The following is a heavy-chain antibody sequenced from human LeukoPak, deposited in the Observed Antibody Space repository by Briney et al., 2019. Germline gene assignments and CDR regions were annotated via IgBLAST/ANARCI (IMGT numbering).Heavy chain of an antibody. CDR1: GFILSSYV. J-gene: IGHJ3*02. CDR3: AKDGQAVAGLDAFDI. CDR2: TSSSDDGK. Sequence: GGSLRLSCTVSGFILSSYVMSWVRRAPGKGLEWVSATSSSDDGKYYADSVRGRFTISRDNSRNTMYLQMNSLRAEDAAVYYCAKDGQAVAGLDAFDIWGQGTMVTVSS. D-gene: IGHD6-19*01. V-gene: IGHV3-23*01.